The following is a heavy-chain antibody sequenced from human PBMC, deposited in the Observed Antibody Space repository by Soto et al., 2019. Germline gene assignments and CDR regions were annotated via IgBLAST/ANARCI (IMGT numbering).Heavy chain of an antibody. Sequence: SVKVSCKASGGTFSSYAISWVRQAPGQGLEWMGGIIPIFGTANYAQKFQGRVTITADESTSTAYMELSSLRSEDTAVYYCARDSSGATTWASYYYGMDVWGQGTTVTVSS. J-gene: IGHJ6*02. V-gene: IGHV1-69*13. CDR2: IIPIFGTA. CDR3: ARDSSGATTWASYYYGMDV. CDR1: GGTFSSYA. D-gene: IGHD1-26*01.